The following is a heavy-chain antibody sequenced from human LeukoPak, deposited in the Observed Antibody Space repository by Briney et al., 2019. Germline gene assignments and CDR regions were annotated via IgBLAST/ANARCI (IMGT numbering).Heavy chain of an antibody. CDR2: IYYSGST. Sequence: SETLSLTCTVSGGSISSSSYYWGWIRQPPGKGLEWIGSIYYSGSTYYNPSLKSRVTISVDTSKNQFSLKLSSVTAADTAVYYCARQSRAVQLGLNYDSSGYPSPHFDYWGQGTLVTVSS. CDR1: GGSISSSSYY. J-gene: IGHJ4*02. CDR3: ARQSRAVQLGLNYDSSGYPSPHFDY. V-gene: IGHV4-39*01. D-gene: IGHD3-22*01.